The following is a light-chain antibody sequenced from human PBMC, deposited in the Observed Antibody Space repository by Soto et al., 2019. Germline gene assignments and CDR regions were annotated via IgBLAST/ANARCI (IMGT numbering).Light chain of an antibody. CDR3: QQYYSDPPT. Sequence: DIVMTQSPDSLTVSRGERADVNCKSSHSVLYSSNNKNYLAWYQQRPGQPPKLLMYWASTRESGVPERFSGSGSGTDFTLTIPNLQAEDVAVYYCQQYYSDPPTFGQGTKLEIK. J-gene: IGKJ2*01. CDR2: WAS. V-gene: IGKV4-1*01. CDR1: HSVLYSSNNKNY.